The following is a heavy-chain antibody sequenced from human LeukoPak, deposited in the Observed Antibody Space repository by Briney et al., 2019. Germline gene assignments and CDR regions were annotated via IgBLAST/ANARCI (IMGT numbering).Heavy chain of an antibody. D-gene: IGHD3-3*01. CDR3: AKSRLSGINDAFDI. J-gene: IGHJ3*02. CDR1: GFTFSSYA. CDR2: ISGSGGST. Sequence: SGGSLRLSCAASGFTFSSYAMSWVRQAPGKGLEWVSAISGSGGSTFYADSAKGRFTISGDNSKNTLYLQMNSLRAEDTALYYCAKSRLSGINDAFDIWGQGTMVTVSS. V-gene: IGHV3-23*01.